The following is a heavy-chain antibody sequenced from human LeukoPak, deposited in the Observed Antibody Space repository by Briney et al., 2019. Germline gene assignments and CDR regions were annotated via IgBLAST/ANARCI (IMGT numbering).Heavy chain of an antibody. CDR1: GGSISSSSYY. J-gene: IGHJ4*02. V-gene: IGHV4-39*07. D-gene: IGHD3-10*01. Sequence: PSETLSLTCTVSGGSISSSSYYWSWIRQPPGKGLEWIGEINHSGSTNYNPSLKSRVTISVDTSKNQFSLKLSSVTAADTAVYYCARPGGYTYYYGSGSPYYFDYWGQGTLVTVSS. CDR2: INHSGST. CDR3: ARPGGYTYYYGSGSPYYFDY.